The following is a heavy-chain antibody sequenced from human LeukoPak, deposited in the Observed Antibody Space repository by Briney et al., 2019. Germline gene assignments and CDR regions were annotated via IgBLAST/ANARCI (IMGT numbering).Heavy chain of an antibody. D-gene: IGHD2-15*01. J-gene: IGHJ4*02. Sequence: GGSLRLSCAVSGFSFSNYAMSWVRQFPGKGLEWVSGISGTGGNTYYADSVKGRFTISRDNSKNTLYLQMNSLTAEDTALYYCAKDHCSGADCGPAWGYWGQGTLVTVSS. CDR3: AKDHCSGADCGPAWGY. CDR2: ISGTGGNT. V-gene: IGHV3-23*01. CDR1: GFSFSNYA.